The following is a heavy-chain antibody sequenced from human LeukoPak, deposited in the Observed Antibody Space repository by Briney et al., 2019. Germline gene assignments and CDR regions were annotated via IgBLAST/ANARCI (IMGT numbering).Heavy chain of an antibody. CDR3: ARGSDRGYYYYYGMDV. Sequence: PSETLSLTCTVSGGSISSYYWSWIRQPPEKGLEWVGYIYYSGSTNYNPSLKSRVTISVDTSKNQFSLKLSSVTAADTAVYYCARGSDRGYYYYYGMDVWGKGTTVTVSS. J-gene: IGHJ6*04. CDR1: GGSISSYY. D-gene: IGHD3-10*01. CDR2: IYYSGST. V-gene: IGHV4-59*01.